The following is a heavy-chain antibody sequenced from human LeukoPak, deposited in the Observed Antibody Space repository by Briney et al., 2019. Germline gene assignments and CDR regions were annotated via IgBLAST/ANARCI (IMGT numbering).Heavy chain of an antibody. CDR2: IIPIFGTA. D-gene: IGHD3-10*01. Sequence: VASVKVSCKASGGTFSSYAISWVRQAPGQGLEWMGGIIPIFGTANYAQKFQGRVTITADKSTSTAYMELSSLRSEDTAVYYCARFDTMIWEVGAWGQGTLVTVSS. CDR1: GGTFSSYA. V-gene: IGHV1-69*06. CDR3: ARFDTMIWEVGA. J-gene: IGHJ5*02.